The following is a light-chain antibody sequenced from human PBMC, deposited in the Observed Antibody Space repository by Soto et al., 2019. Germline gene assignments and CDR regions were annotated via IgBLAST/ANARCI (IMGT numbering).Light chain of an antibody. CDR2: GAS. CDR3: QHYHTWPYT. CDR1: QSVSSN. V-gene: IGKV3-15*01. J-gene: IGKJ2*01. Sequence: EIVMTQSPVTLSVSPGERATLSCRASQSVSSNLAWYQQKPGQAPRLLIYGASTRATGIPARFGGSGSGTEFTLPISSVQSEDFAVYYCQHYHTWPYTFGQGTKLEIK.